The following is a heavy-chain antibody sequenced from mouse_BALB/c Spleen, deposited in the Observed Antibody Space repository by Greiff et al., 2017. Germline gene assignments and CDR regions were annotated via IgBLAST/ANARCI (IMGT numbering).Heavy chain of an antibody. J-gene: IGHJ4*01. CDR2: ISDGGSYT. Sequence: EVQLVESGGGLVKPGGSLKLSCAASGFTFSDYYMYWVRQTPEKRLEWVATISDGGSYTYYPDSVKGRFTISRDNAKNNLYLQMSSLKSEDTAMYYCARDQDYRYDMDYWGQGTSVTVSS. CDR3: ARDQDYRYDMDY. V-gene: IGHV5-4*02. CDR1: GFTFSDYY. D-gene: IGHD2-14*01.